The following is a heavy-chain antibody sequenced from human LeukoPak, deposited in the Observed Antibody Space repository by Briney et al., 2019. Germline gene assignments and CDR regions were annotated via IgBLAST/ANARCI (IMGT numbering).Heavy chain of an antibody. CDR1: GYTFTGYY. V-gene: IGHV1-2*02. CDR3: ARDSSSSWSDY. J-gene: IGHJ4*02. CDR2: INPNSGGT. D-gene: IGHD6-13*01. Sequence: ASVKVSCKASGYTFTGYYLHWVRQAPGQGLEWMGWINPNSGGTNYAQNFQGRVTMTGDTSISTAYMELSRLRPDDTAVYYCARDSSSSWSDYWGQGTLVTASS.